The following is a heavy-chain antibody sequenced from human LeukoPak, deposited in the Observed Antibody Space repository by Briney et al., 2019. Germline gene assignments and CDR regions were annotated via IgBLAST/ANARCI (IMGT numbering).Heavy chain of an antibody. V-gene: IGHV1-8*02. CDR2: MNPNSGNT. CDR1: GYTFTGYY. Sequence: ASVKVSCKASGYTFTGYYMHWVRQAPGQGLEWMGWMNPNSGNTGYAQKFQGRFTLTRETFISTAYMELSSLRSEDTAVYYCATLGGQQLAYYFDYWGQGTLVTVSS. CDR3: ATLGGQQLAYYFDY. D-gene: IGHD3-16*01. J-gene: IGHJ4*02.